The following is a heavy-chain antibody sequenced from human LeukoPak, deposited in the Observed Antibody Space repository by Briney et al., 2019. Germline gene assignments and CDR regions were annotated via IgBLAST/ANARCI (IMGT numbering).Heavy chain of an antibody. CDR2: IYYSGST. V-gene: IGHV4-39*07. Sequence: SETLSLTCTVSGGSISSSSYYWGWIRQPPGRGLEWIGSIYYSGSTYYNPSLKSQVTISVDTSKNQFSLKLSSVTAADTAVYYCARDSRYLTYYYDSSGYYYDWGQGTLVTVSS. D-gene: IGHD3-22*01. J-gene: IGHJ4*02. CDR1: GGSISSSSYY. CDR3: ARDSRYLTYYYDSSGYYYD.